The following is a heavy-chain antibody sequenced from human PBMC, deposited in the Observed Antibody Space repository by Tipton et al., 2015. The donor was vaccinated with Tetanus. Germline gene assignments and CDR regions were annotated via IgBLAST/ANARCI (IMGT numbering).Heavy chain of an antibody. J-gene: IGHJ4*02. Sequence: QLVQSGAEETKPGASVKVSCRASGYSFTGYYIHWLRQAPGQGLEWMGCINSNNGGTNYAQKFQGSVTMTRNTSISTAYMELSRLRSDDTAVYYCARELGGSGFPDYWGQGTLVTVSS. CDR3: ARELGGSGFPDY. CDR2: INSNNGGT. D-gene: IGHD3-10*01. V-gene: IGHV1-2*02. CDR1: GYSFTGYY.